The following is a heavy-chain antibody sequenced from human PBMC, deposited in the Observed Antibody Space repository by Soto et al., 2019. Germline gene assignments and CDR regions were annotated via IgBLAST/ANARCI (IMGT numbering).Heavy chain of an antibody. CDR2: IRSKTDGGST. D-gene: IGHD3-22*01. V-gene: IGHV3-15*07. J-gene: IGHJ4*02. CDR1: GFSFSNAS. CDR3: TTSPGLYDSSPFDY. Sequence: PGGSLRLSCAASGFSFSNASMNWVRQAPGRGLEWVGRIRSKTDGGSTDYAAPVKGRFTISRDDSQNTLYLQMNSLKTEDTALYYCTTSPGLYDSSPFDYWSQATLVTVSS.